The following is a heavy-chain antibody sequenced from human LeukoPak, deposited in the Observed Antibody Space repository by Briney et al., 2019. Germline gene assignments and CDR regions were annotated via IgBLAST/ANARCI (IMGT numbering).Heavy chain of an antibody. CDR2: ISSSSSTI. CDR3: AREAGRSDAFDI. CDR1: GFTFSSYS. V-gene: IGHV3-48*04. Sequence: GGSLRLSCAASGFTFSSYSMNWVRQAPGKGLEWVSYISSSSSTIYYADSVKGRFTISRDNSKNTLYLQMNSLRAEDTAVYYCAREAGRSDAFDIWGQGTMVTVSS. J-gene: IGHJ3*02.